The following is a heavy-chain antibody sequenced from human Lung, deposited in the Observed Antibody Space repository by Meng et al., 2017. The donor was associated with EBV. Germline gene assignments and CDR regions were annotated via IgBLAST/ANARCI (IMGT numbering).Heavy chain of an antibody. V-gene: IGHV3-33*01. CDR2: LWYDGTHE. J-gene: IGHJ4*02. CDR3: ARDPTSSGSVPDY. Sequence: QVQLVESGGGVVQFGRALSLSCAASGFTFSSYGMHWVRQAPGKGLEWVATLWYDGTHEDYADSMKGRFTISRDNSRNTLYLQMNSLRAADTAVYYCARDPTSSGSVPDYWGQGPRVTVSS. CDR1: GFTFSSYG. D-gene: IGHD3-22*01.